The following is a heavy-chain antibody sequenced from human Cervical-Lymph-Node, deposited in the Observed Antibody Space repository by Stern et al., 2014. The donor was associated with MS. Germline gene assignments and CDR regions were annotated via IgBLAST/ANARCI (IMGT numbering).Heavy chain of an antibody. Sequence: QVQLVQSGAEVKKPASAVKVSCKASGGSFSSYAFNWVRQAPGQGFEWMGGVIPILDTGNYAQKFQGRVTITADASINTVYLEVSSLRPEDTAVYYCARDQRHLGSGSFAFDIWGQGTMVIVSS. CDR3: ARDQRHLGSGSFAFDI. V-gene: IGHV1-69*01. CDR1: GGSFSSYA. J-gene: IGHJ3*02. D-gene: IGHD3-10*01. CDR2: VIPILDTG.